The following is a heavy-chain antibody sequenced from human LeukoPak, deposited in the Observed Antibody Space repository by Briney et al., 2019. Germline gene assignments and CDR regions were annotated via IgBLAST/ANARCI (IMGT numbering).Heavy chain of an antibody. Sequence: SQTLSLTCSVSGDSIRSGTYYWSWIRQPAGKGLEWIGRIYTSGSTSYNPSLKSRVTISVDTSKNQFSLKLTSVTAADTAVHYCARGGGATRIDYWGQGTLVTVSS. D-gene: IGHD5-12*01. J-gene: IGHJ4*02. CDR1: GDSIRSGTYY. CDR3: ARGGGATRIDY. V-gene: IGHV4-61*02. CDR2: IYTSGST.